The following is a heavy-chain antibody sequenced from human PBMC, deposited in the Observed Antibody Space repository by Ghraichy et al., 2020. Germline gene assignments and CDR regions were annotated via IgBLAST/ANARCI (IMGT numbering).Heavy chain of an antibody. V-gene: IGHV3-15*01. CDR1: GFTFSNAW. CDR2: IKSKTDGGTT. CDR3: TTSCGGDCYLPRNAEYFQH. Sequence: GGSLRLTCVASGFTFSNAWMSWVRQAPGKGLEWVGRIKSKTDGGTTDYAAPVKGRFTISRDDSKNTLYLQMNSLKTEDTAVYYCTTSCGGDCYLPRNAEYFQHWGQGTLVTVSS. J-gene: IGHJ1*01. D-gene: IGHD2-21*02.